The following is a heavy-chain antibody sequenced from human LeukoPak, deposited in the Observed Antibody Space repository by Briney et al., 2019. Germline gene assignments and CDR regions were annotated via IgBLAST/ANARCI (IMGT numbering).Heavy chain of an antibody. CDR2: IYYSGST. CDR1: GGSISSYY. J-gene: IGHJ4*02. V-gene: IGHV4-59*12. Sequence: SETLSLTCTVSGGSISSYYWSWIRQPPGKGLEWLGYIYYSGSTNYNPSLKSRVTMSVDTSKNQFSLKLSSVTAADTAVYYCAREGVRSYYYGSGTWGYFDYWGQGTLVTVSS. CDR3: AREGVRSYYYGSGTWGYFDY. D-gene: IGHD3-10*01.